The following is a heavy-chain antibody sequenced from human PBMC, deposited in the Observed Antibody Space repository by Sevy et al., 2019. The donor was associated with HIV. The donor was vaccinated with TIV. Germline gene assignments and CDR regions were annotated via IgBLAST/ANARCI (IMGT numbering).Heavy chain of an antibody. V-gene: IGHV3-33*01. CDR2: IWNDRSNK. D-gene: IGHD3-22*01. Sequence: GGSLRLSCAASGFTFSSYGMHWVRQAPGKGLEWVAVIWNDRSNKEYADSVKGRFTTSRDNSKNTLYLQMKSLRAEDTAVYYCASLPNNYYDSGGYSGNDAFDIWGQGTMVTVSS. J-gene: IGHJ3*02. CDR3: ASLPNNYYDSGGYSGNDAFDI. CDR1: GFTFSSYG.